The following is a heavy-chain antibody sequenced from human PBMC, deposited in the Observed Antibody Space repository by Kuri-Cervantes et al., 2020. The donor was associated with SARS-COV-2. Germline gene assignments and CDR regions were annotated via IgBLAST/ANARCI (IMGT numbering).Heavy chain of an antibody. CDR1: GCSISSYC. Sequence: GSLRLSCTVSGCSISSYCWSWIRQAPGKGLEWIGYIYYSGSTNYNPAIKSRVTISVDTSMNQFALKLSSVTGAETAVYYCERGAKTDYGEKGAYGMDVWGQGTTVTVSS. CDR2: IYYSGST. D-gene: IGHD4-17*01. J-gene: IGHJ6*02. V-gene: IGHV4-59*01. CDR3: ERGAKTDYGEKGAYGMDV.